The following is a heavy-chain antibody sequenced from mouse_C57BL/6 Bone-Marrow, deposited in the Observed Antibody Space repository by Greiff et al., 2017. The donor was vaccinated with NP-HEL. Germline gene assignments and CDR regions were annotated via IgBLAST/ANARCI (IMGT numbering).Heavy chain of an antibody. CDR1: DSEVFPIAY. V-gene: IGHV15-2*01. D-gene: IGHD2-3*01. J-gene: IGHJ3*01. CDR3: ARYGYYPFAY. CDR2: ILPSIGRT. Sequence: VQLQQSGSELRSPGSSVKLSCKDFDSEVFPIAYMSWVRQKPGHGFEWIGGILPSIGRTIYGEKFEDKATLDADTLSNTAYLERNSLTSEDSAIYYCARYGYYPFAYWGQGTLVTVSA.